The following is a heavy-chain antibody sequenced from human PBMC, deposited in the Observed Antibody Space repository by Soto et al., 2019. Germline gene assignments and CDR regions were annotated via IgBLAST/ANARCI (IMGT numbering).Heavy chain of an antibody. CDR2: ISGSGGST. CDR3: ARYCSGGSCYEGRSSLFDY. Sequence: PGGSLRLSCAASGFTFSSYAMSWVRQAPGKGLEWVSAISGSGGSTYYADSVKGRFTISRDNSKNQFSLKLSSVSAADTAVYYCARYCSGGSCYEGRSSLFDYWGQGTLVTVSS. CDR1: GFTFSSYA. J-gene: IGHJ4*02. V-gene: IGHV3-23*01. D-gene: IGHD2-15*01.